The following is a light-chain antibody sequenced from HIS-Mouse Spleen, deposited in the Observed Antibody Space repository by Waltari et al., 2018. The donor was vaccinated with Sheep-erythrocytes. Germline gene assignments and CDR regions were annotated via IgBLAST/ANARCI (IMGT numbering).Light chain of an antibody. V-gene: IGLV3-1*01. CDR3: QAWDSSIYV. Sequence: SYELTQPPSVSVSPGQTASITCSGDKLGDKYACWYQQKPGQSPVLVIYQDSKRPSGIPDGFSGSNAGNTATLTISGTQAMDEADYYCQAWDSSIYVFGTGTKVTVL. CDR2: QDS. J-gene: IGLJ1*01. CDR1: KLGDKY.